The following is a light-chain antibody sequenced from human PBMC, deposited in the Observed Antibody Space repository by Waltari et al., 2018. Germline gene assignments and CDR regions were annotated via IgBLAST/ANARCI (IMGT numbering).Light chain of an antibody. J-gene: IGLJ2*01. CDR3: SSYTSSSTVV. CDR2: DVS. Sequence: QSAMTQPASVSGSPGQSITISCTGTSSDVGGYNYVSWYHQHPGKAPNLMIYDVSKRPSGVSTRFSGSKSGNTASLTISGLQAEDEADYYCSSYTSSSTVVFGGGTKLTVL. V-gene: IGLV2-14*01. CDR1: SSDVGGYNY.